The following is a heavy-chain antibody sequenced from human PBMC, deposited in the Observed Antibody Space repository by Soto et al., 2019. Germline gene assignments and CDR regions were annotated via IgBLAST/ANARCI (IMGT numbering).Heavy chain of an antibody. V-gene: IGHV3-33*01. J-gene: IGHJ4*02. CDR1: GFTFSSYG. CDR3: AILGDGDYVSFDY. Sequence: QVQLVESGGGVVQPGRSLRLSCAASGFTFSSYGMHWVRQAPGKGLEWVAVICYDGSNKYYADSVKGRFTISRDNSKNTLYLQMNSLRAEDTAVYYCAILGDGDYVSFDYWGQGTLVTVSS. D-gene: IGHD4-17*01. CDR2: ICYDGSNK.